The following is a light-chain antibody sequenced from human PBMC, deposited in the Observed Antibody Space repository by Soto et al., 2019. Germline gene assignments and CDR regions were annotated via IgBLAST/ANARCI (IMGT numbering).Light chain of an antibody. CDR3: QQYGNSRWT. Sequence: EIVLTQSPDTLSLSPGERATLSCRASQSVSSSYLAWYQQTPGQAPRLLIYGTSNRATGIPDRFSGSGSGTDFTLTISRLEPEDFAVYYCQQYGNSRWTFGQGNKVDIK. J-gene: IGKJ1*01. V-gene: IGKV3-20*01. CDR2: GTS. CDR1: QSVSSSY.